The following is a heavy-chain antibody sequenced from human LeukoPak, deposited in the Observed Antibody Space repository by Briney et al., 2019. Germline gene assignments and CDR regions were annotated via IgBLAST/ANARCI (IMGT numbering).Heavy chain of an antibody. CDR1: GFTFSSYA. D-gene: IGHD3-16*01. J-gene: IGHJ4*02. V-gene: IGHV3-23*03. CDR3: AKRARPFGGGFDY. Sequence: TGGSLRLSCAASGFTFSSYAMSWVHQAPGKGLEWVSVIYSGGRTSYADSVKGRFTVSRDNSKNTLYLQMNSLRAEDTAVYYCAKRARPFGGGFDYWGQGTLVSVSS. CDR2: IYSGGRT.